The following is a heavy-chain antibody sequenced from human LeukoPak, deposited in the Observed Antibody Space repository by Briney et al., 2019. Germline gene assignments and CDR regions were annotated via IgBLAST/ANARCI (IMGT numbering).Heavy chain of an antibody. CDR2: IYYSGST. V-gene: IGHV4-30-4*07. CDR1: GGSISSGGYS. CDR3: ARSYYDSSGYHEAFDI. D-gene: IGHD3-22*01. J-gene: IGHJ3*02. Sequence: SETLSLTCAVSGGSISSGGYSWSWIRQPPGKGLEWIGYIYYSGSTYYNPSLKSRVTISVDTSKNQSSLKLSSVTAADTAVYYCARSYYDSSGYHEAFDIWGQGTMVTVSS.